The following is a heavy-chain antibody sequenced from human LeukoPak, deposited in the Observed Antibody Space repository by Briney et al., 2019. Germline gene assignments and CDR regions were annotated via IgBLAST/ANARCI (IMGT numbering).Heavy chain of an antibody. CDR3: ARVNPQRPDCSSTSCFVDAFDI. CDR1: GFTFSSYN. Sequence: KPGGSLRLSCAASGFTFSSYNMNWVRQAPGKGLEWVSYISSSSSSIYYADSAKGRFTISRDNAKNSLSLQMNSLRAEDTAVYYCARVNPQRPDCSSTSCFVDAFDIWGQGTMVTVSS. D-gene: IGHD2-2*01. V-gene: IGHV3-48*04. CDR2: ISSSSSSI. J-gene: IGHJ3*02.